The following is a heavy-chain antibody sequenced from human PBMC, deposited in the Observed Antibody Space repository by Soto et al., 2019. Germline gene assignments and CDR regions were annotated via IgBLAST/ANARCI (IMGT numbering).Heavy chain of an antibody. J-gene: IGHJ5*02. V-gene: IGHV4-34*01. Sequence: QVQLQQWGAGLLKPSETLSLTCAVYGGSFSGYYWNWIRQPPGKGLEWIGEINLSGSTNYNPSLKSRITISLDTSKNQFSLQLTSVTAADTAVYYCARGSYCTYISCSQPYNWFDPWGQGTLVTVSS. CDR2: INLSGST. CDR1: GGSFSGYY. CDR3: ARGSYCTYISCSQPYNWFDP. D-gene: IGHD2-2*01.